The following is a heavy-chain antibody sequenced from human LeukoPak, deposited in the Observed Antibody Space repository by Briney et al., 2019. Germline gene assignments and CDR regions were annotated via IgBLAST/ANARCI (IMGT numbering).Heavy chain of an antibody. CDR3: ARSIYSGTSNFDY. D-gene: IGHD1-26*01. CDR1: GASISSYY. CDR2: IYYSGST. J-gene: IGHJ4*02. Sequence: SETLSLTCTVSGASISSYYWSWIRQPPGKGLEWIGHIYYSGSTNYNPSLQSRVTISIDTSKNQFSLKLSSVTAADTAVYYCARSIYSGTSNFDYWGQGTVFTVSS. V-gene: IGHV4-59*01.